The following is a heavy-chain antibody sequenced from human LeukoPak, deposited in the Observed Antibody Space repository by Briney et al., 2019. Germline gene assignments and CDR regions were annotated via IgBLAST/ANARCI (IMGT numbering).Heavy chain of an antibody. CDR1: GGSISSYD. CDR2: ICCSGGT. D-gene: IGHD4-17*01. Sequence: AGTLCLTCTASGGSISSYDRSWVRQPPGKGLEWIWDICCSGGTTYNPSPKRRRTISVGPSHNHFPLKQRTGTAADTPVFYCSGGTLSGGDYVRRWSGASYYYYYMDVWGNGTTVTVSS. V-gene: IGHV4-59*01. CDR3: SGGTLSGGDYVRRWSGASYYYYYMDV. J-gene: IGHJ6*03.